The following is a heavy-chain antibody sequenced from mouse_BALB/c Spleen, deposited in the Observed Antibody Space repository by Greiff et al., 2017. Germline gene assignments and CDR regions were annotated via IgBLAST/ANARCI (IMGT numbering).Heavy chain of an antibody. CDR3: ARGGYYGNPYYYAMDY. J-gene: IGHJ4*01. CDR1: GFSLTSYG. V-gene: IGHV2-9*02. Sequence: VKLVESGPGLVAPSQSLFITCTVSGFSLTSYGVHWVRQPPGKGLEWLGVIWAGGSTNYNSALMSRLSISKDNSKSQVFLKMNSLQTDDTAMYYCARGGYYGNPYYYAMDYWGQGTSVTVSS. CDR2: IWAGGST. D-gene: IGHD2-1*01.